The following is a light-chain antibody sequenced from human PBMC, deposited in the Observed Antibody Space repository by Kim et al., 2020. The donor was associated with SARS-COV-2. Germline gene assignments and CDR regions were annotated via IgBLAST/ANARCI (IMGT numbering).Light chain of an antibody. CDR2: AAS. J-gene: IGKJ3*01. CDR1: QVNSSH. V-gene: IGKV1-39*01. Sequence: IGDRVTITCRKTQVNSSHLNWYQQKPGRAPKLLISAASTLQGGVPSRFSGSGSETEFTLTISSLQPEDFATYFCQQSYITPFTFGPGTKVDIK. CDR3: QQSYITPFT.